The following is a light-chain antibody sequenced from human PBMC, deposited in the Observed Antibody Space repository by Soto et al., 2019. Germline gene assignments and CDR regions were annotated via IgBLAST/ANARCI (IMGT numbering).Light chain of an antibody. V-gene: IGLV1-44*01. J-gene: IGLJ2*01. CDR1: SSNIGSNT. Sequence: QSVLTQPPSASGTPGQRVTISCSGSSSNIGSNTVNWYQQLPGTAPKLLIYTNSQRPSGVPDRFSGSKSGTSASLAISGLQSDDEADYFCAAWDDRLNALVFGGGTKLTVL. CDR3: AAWDDRLNALV. CDR2: TNS.